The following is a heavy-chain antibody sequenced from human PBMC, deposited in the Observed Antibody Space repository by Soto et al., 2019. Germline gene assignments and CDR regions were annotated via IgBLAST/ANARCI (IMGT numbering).Heavy chain of an antibody. CDR1: GGSISSGGYY. CDR3: ARARSLYYDILTGRAFDYYYGMDV. Sequence: SETLSLTCTVSGGSISSGGYYWSWIRQHPGKGLEWIGYIYYSGSTYYNPSLKSRVTISVDTSKNQFSLKLSSVTAADTAVYYCARARSLYYDILTGRAFDYYYGMDVWGQGTTVTVSS. CDR2: IYYSGST. V-gene: IGHV4-31*03. D-gene: IGHD3-9*01. J-gene: IGHJ6*02.